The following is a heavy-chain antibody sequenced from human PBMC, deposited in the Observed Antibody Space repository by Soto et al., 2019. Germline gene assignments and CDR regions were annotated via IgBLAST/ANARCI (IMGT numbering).Heavy chain of an antibody. CDR2: IYYSGST. V-gene: IGHV4-59*01. D-gene: IGHD3-3*01. J-gene: IGHJ4*02. CDR1: GGSISSYY. CDR3: ARTYYDFWSGYAPRHYFDY. Sequence: SETLSLTCTVSGGSISSYYWSWIRQPPGKGLEWIGYIYYSGSTNYNPSLKSRVTISVDTSKNQFSLKLSSVTAADTAVYYCARTYYDFWSGYAPRHYFDYWGQGTLVTVSS.